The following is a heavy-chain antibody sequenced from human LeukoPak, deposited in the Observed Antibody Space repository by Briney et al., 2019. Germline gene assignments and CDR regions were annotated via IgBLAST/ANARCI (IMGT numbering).Heavy chain of an antibody. CDR2: IYYSGST. Sequence: PSETLSLTCTVSGGSISSSSYSWGWIRQPPGKGLEWIGSIYYSGSTYYNPSLKSRVTISVDTSKNQFSLKLSSVTAADTAVYYCARGVMLFSFDYWGQGTLVTVSS. CDR3: ARGVMLFSFDY. D-gene: IGHD2-21*01. J-gene: IGHJ4*02. CDR1: GGSISSSSYS. V-gene: IGHV4-39*01.